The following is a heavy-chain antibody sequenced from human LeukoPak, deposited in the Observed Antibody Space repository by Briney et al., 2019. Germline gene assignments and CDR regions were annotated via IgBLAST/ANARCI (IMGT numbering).Heavy chain of an antibody. CDR2: FSGSGGST. V-gene: IGHV3-23*01. D-gene: IGHD2-2*01. CDR1: GFTFSSYA. Sequence: PGGSLRLSCAASGFTFSSYAMSWVSQARGKGLEGVSAFSGSGGSTYYADSVRGRFTISRDNSKNTLSLQMNSLRAEDTAVYYCAKDRGRRIVVVPATKWGTFDYWGQGTLVTVSS. J-gene: IGHJ4*02. CDR3: AKDRGRRIVVVPATKWGTFDY.